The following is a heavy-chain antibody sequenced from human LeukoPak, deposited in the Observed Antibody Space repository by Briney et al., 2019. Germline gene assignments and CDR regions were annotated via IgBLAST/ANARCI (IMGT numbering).Heavy chain of an antibody. CDR2: INVNGGAM. V-gene: IGHV3-11*01. CDR1: GFSFMDYY. J-gene: IGHJ4*02. D-gene: IGHD6-13*01. CDR3: ARGPRILAAGSYFFDY. Sequence: GGSLRLSCAASGFSFMDYYYSWIRQAPGKGLEWASFINVNGGAMYYADFVKGRFTISRENAQNSVYLEMNSLRDEDTAVYYCARGPRILAAGSYFFDYWGQGSLVTVSS.